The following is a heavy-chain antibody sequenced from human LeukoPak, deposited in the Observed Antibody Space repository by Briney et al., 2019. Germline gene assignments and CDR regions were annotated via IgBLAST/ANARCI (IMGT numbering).Heavy chain of an antibody. CDR3: ARVTTYYYDSSGYYFAGYFDY. J-gene: IGHJ4*02. CDR2: ISHSGST. D-gene: IGHD3-22*01. Sequence: SETLSLTCTVYGGSLSGYYWSWIRQFPGKGLEWIGEISHSGSTNFNPSLKSRVTISVDTSKNHFSLKLSSVTAADTAVYYCARVTTYYYDSSGYYFAGYFDYWGQGTLVTVSS. CDR1: GGSLSGYY. V-gene: IGHV4-34*01.